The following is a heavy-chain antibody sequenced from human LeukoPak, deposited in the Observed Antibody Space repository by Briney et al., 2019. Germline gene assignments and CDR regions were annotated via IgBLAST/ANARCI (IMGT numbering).Heavy chain of an antibody. CDR2: ISGSGGST. CDR3: AKDDDYYYYYGMDV. CDR1: GFTFSSYA. D-gene: IGHD1-1*01. Sequence: GGSLRLSCAASGFTFSSYAMSWVRQAPGKGLEWVSAISGSGGSTYYADSVEGRFTNSRDNSKNTLYLQMNSLRAEDTAVYYCAKDDDYYYYYGMDVWGQGTTVTVSS. V-gene: IGHV3-23*01. J-gene: IGHJ6*02.